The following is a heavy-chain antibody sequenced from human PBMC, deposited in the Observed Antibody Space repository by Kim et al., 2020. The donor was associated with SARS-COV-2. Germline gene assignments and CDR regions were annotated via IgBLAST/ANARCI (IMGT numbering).Heavy chain of an antibody. CDR3: ARDRAGMDV. Sequence: SGDTNYNPSHKSRVRISLDTSKNKLALRLTSVTAADTAMYYCARDRAGMDVWGQGTTVTVSS. V-gene: IGHV4-59*01. J-gene: IGHJ6*02. CDR2: SGDT.